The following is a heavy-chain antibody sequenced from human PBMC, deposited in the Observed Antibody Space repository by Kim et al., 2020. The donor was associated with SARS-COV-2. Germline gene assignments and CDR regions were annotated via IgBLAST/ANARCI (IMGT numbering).Heavy chain of an antibody. J-gene: IGHJ5*02. Sequence: SETLSLTCTVSGYSISSGYYWGWIRQPPGKGLEWIGSIYHSGSTYYNPSLKSRVTISVDTSKNQFSLKLSSVTAADTAVYYCARAMGATQSGWFDPWGQG. D-gene: IGHD1-26*01. CDR2: IYHSGST. CDR3: ARAMGATQSGWFDP. CDR1: GYSISSGYY. V-gene: IGHV4-38-2*02.